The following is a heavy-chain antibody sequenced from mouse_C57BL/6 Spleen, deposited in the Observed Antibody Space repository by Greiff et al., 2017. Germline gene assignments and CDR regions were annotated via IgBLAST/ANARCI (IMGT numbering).Heavy chain of an antibody. CDR1: GYTFTSYW. CDR3: ARKIYYGNYEGGFDY. J-gene: IGHJ2*01. V-gene: IGHV1-55*01. CDR2: IYPGSGST. D-gene: IGHD2-1*01. Sequence: QVQLKQSGAELVKPGASVKMSCKASGYTFTSYWITWVKQRPGQGLEWIGDIYPGSGSTNYNEKFKSKATLTVDTSSSTAYMQLSSLTSEDSAVYYCARKIYYGNYEGGFDYWGQGTTLTVSS.